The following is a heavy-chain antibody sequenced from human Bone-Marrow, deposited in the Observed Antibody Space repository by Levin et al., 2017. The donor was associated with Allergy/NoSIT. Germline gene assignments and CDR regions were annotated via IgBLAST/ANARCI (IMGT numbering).Heavy chain of an antibody. D-gene: IGHD2-15*01. V-gene: IGHV3-9*01. J-gene: IGHJ6*02. CDR3: AKDISPLTYSMNV. Sequence: GGSLRLSCAASGFIFDDYAMHWVRQAPGKGLEWVSGISWNSGSIAYADSVKGRFTISRDNAKNSLYLQMNSLRAEDTALYYCAKDISPLTYSMNVWGQGTTVTVSS. CDR1: GFIFDDYA. CDR2: ISWNSGSI.